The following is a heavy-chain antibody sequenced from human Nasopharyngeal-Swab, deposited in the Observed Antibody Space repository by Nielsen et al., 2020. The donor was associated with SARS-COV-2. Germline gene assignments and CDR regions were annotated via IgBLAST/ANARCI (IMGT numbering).Heavy chain of an antibody. V-gene: IGHV1-2*06. Sequence: ASVKVSCKASGYTFTGYYMHWVRQAPGQGLEWMGRINPNSGGTNYAQKFQGRVTMTRDTSISTAYMELSRLRSDDTAVYYCARLPTALVGWKDYWGQGTLVTASS. CDR2: INPNSGGT. J-gene: IGHJ4*02. CDR3: ARLPTALVGWKDY. D-gene: IGHD5-18*01. CDR1: GYTFTGYY.